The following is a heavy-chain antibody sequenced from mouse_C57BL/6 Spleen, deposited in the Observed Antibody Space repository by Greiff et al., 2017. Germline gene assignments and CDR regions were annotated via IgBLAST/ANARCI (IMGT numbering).Heavy chain of an antibody. D-gene: IGHD3-1*01. CDR3: TRKGLSGGYFDY. Sequence: EVMLVESGEGLVKPGGSLKLSCAASGFTFSSYAMSWVRQTPEKRLEWVAYISSGGDYIYYADTVKGRFTISRDNARNTLYLQMSSLKSEDTAMYYCTRKGLSGGYFDYWGQGTTLTVSS. CDR1: GFTFSSYA. J-gene: IGHJ2*01. CDR2: ISSGGDYI. V-gene: IGHV5-9-1*02.